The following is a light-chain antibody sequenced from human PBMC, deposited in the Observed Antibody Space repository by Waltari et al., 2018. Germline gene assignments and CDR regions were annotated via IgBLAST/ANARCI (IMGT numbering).Light chain of an antibody. J-gene: IGKJ2*01. CDR1: QTVRTF. CDR2: DAS. CDR3: QQRSSWPYT. V-gene: IGKV3-11*01. Sequence: EIVFTQSPATLTLSPGDTATLSCRASQTVRTFLAWYQQKPGQAPRLLLFDASSRAPGISPKFRGSGSGTDFTLTVNNLEPEDFAVYFCQQRSSWPYTFGQGTRVDFK.